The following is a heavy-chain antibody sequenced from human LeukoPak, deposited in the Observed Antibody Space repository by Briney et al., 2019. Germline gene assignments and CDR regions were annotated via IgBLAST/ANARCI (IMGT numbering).Heavy chain of an antibody. Sequence: GGSLRLSCAASGFSFSIYGMNWVRQAPGKGLEWVAVISYDGSNKYYADSVKGRFTISRDNSKNTLYLQMNSLRAEDTAVYYCARELIAAAGLGVGTGFVYWGQGTLVTVSS. J-gene: IGHJ4*02. D-gene: IGHD6-13*01. CDR1: GFSFSIYG. CDR3: ARELIAAAGLGVGTGFVY. V-gene: IGHV3-30*19. CDR2: ISYDGSNK.